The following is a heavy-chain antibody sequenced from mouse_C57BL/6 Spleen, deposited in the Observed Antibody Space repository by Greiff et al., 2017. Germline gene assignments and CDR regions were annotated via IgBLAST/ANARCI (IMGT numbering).Heavy chain of an antibody. CDR1: GYSFTDYN. D-gene: IGHD2-3*01. Sequence: VQLQQSGPELVKPGASVKISCKASGYSFTDYNLNWVKQSNGKSLEWIGVINPNYGTTSYNQKFKGKATLSVDHSTSTAYMQLNSLTSEDSAVYYCTRVGDGYKDYYFDFWGQGTTLTVSS. CDR3: TRVGDGYKDYYFDF. V-gene: IGHV1-39*01. CDR2: INPNYGTT. J-gene: IGHJ2*01.